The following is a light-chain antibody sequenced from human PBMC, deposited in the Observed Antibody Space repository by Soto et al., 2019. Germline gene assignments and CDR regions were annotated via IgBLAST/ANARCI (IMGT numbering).Light chain of an antibody. Sequence: IVLTQSPGTLSLSPGERATLSCRASQSVTSYLAWYQQKPGQAPRLLIYGASTRATGIPDRFGGSGSGTDFTLTISRLEPEDFAFYYCQQYGSSATFGQGTRLEIK. CDR2: GAS. J-gene: IGKJ5*01. CDR3: QQYGSSAT. V-gene: IGKV3-20*01. CDR1: QSVTSY.